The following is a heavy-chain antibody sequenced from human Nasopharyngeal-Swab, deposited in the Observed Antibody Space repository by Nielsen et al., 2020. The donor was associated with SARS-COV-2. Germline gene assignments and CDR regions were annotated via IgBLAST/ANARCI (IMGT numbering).Heavy chain of an antibody. Sequence: SETLPLTCAAHGGSFSGHQWNWIRHPPETGLEWIGEITESGSASFQPSRKGRVTISLDTSKIQFSLKMTSLTAADPAVYYCARGAASTTPHSVHYGLDVWGQGTTVTVSS. V-gene: IGHV4-34*01. D-gene: IGHD1-14*01. J-gene: IGHJ6*02. CDR3: ARGAASTTPHSVHYGLDV. CDR2: ITESGSA. CDR1: GGSFSGHQ.